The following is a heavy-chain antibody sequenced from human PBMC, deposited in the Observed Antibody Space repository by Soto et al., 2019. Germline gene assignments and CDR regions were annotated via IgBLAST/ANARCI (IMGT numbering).Heavy chain of an antibody. CDR3: GRDLRDWDSGSYSYDY. Sequence: GGPLSLSFAAFWFTFSNHWMSRVRQAPGKGLEWVANIKQDGGEKNYVDSVKGRFTISRDNAKKSLYLQMNSLRAEDTAVYYCGRDLRDWDSGSYSYDYWGQGTLVTVSS. J-gene: IGHJ4*02. CDR2: IKQDGGEK. CDR1: WFTFSNHW. V-gene: IGHV3-7*04. D-gene: IGHD1-26*01.